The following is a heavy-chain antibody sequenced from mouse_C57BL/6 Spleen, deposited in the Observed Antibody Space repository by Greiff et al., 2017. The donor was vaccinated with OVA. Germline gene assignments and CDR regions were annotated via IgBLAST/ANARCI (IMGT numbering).Heavy chain of an antibody. CDR2: IYPGSGST. CDR1: GYTFTSSW. V-gene: IGHV1-55*01. Sequence: QVQLQQPGAELVKPGASVKMSCKASGYTFTSSWITWVKQRPGQGLEWIGDIYPGSGSTNYNEKFKSKATLTVDTSSSTAYMQLSSLTSEDSAVYYCARGDYYGSSYYFDYWGQGTTLTVSS. CDR3: ARGDYYGSSYYFDY. J-gene: IGHJ2*01. D-gene: IGHD1-1*01.